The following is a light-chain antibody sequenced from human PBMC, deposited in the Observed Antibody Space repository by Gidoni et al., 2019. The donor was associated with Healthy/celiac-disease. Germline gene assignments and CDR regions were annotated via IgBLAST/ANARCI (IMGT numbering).Light chain of an antibody. CDR1: QSISSY. CDR3: QQSYSTLRT. Sequence: DIQMTQSPSSLSASVGDRVTITCRASQSISSYLNWYQQKPGNAPKLLIYAASSLQSGVPSRFSGSGSGTDFTLTISRLQPEDFATYYCQQSYSTLRTFGGGTKVEIK. J-gene: IGKJ4*01. CDR2: AAS. V-gene: IGKV1-39*01.